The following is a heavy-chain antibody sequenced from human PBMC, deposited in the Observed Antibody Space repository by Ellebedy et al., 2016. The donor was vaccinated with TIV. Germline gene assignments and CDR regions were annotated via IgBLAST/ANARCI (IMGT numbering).Heavy chain of an antibody. D-gene: IGHD5-12*01. Sequence: SETLSLTXTVSGGSISSSSYYWGWIRQPPGKGLEWIGSIYYSGSTYYNPSLKSRVTISVDTSKNQFSLKLSSVTAADTAVYYCAGGWGYSGYDYRLGYFQHWGQGTLVTVSS. CDR3: AGGWGYSGYDYRLGYFQH. CDR2: IYYSGST. CDR1: GGSISSSSYY. J-gene: IGHJ1*01. V-gene: IGHV4-39*01.